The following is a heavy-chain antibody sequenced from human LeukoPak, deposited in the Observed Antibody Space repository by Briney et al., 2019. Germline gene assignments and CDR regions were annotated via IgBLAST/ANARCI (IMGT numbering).Heavy chain of an antibody. Sequence: SETLSLTCTVSGGSISSYYWSWIRQPAGKGLEWIGRIYTSGSTNYNPSLKSRVTMSVDTSKNQFSLKLSSVTAADTAVYYCAREVYSSGWYVYYFDYWGQGTLVTVSS. CDR3: AREVYSSGWYVYYFDY. V-gene: IGHV4-4*07. CDR2: IYTSGST. CDR1: GGSISSYY. J-gene: IGHJ4*02. D-gene: IGHD6-19*01.